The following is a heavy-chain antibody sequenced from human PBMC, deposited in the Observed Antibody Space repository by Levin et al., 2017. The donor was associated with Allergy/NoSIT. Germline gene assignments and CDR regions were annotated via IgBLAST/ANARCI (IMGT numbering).Heavy chain of an antibody. D-gene: IGHD5-18*01. CDR1: GFTFSKYA. J-gene: IGHJ4*02. CDR3: TRAGIQLIPDY. CDR2: IWHDGSNK. Sequence: GGSLRLSCASSGFTFSKYAIHWVRQAPGKGLEWVAIIWHDGSNKFYGDSMKGRFTISRDDSKNTLYLQMNWLRTEDTAIYYCTRAGIQLIPDYWGRGTLVTVSS. V-gene: IGHV3-33*01.